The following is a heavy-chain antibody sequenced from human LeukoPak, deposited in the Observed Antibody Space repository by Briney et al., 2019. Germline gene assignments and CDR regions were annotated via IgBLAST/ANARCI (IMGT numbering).Heavy chain of an antibody. CDR2: MNPYSGNT. CDR3: ARSSSSGWGFRFDP. D-gene: IGHD6-19*01. J-gene: IGHJ5*02. Sequence: SVKVSCKASGYTFTNYDIHWVRQATGQGLEWMGWMNPYSGNTGYAQNFQGRITITRNTSINTAYMELSSLRSEDTAVYYCARSSSSGWGFRFDPWGQGTLVTVSS. CDR1: GYTFTNYD. V-gene: IGHV1-8*03.